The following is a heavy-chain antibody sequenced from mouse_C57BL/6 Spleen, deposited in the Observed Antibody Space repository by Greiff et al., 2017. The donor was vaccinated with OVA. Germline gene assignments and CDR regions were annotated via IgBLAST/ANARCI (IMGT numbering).Heavy chain of an antibody. V-gene: IGHV5-17*01. CDR3: ARDYGSSLYYYAMDY. CDR1: GFTFSDYG. Sequence: DVKLVESGGGLVKPGGSLKLSCAASGFTFSDYGMHWVRQAPEKGLEWVAYISSGSSTIYYADTVKGRFTISRDNAKNTLFLQMTSLRSEYTAMYYCARDYGSSLYYYAMDYWGQGTSVTVSS. D-gene: IGHD1-1*01. J-gene: IGHJ4*01. CDR2: ISSGSSTI.